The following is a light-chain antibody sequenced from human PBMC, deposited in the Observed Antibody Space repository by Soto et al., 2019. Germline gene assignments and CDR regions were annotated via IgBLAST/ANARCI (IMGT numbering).Light chain of an antibody. Sequence: IVLIQSPATLSVSPVERATLSCMASQNISNYLIWYQQKPGQAPRLLIYDVSNRATDIPARFSGSGSGTDFSLTISSLEPEDFAVYYCQQRSHWPRTFGQGTKVDIK. CDR1: QNISNY. CDR2: DVS. V-gene: IGKV3-11*01. CDR3: QQRSHWPRT. J-gene: IGKJ1*01.